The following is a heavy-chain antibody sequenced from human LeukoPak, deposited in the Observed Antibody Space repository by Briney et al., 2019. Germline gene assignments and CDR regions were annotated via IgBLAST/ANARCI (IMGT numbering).Heavy chain of an antibody. D-gene: IGHD1-26*01. V-gene: IGHV4-4*07. CDR3: AREEYTGTYVIGV. CDR2: IYTSGTT. CDR1: GGSTTSYH. J-gene: IGHJ1*01. Sequence: SETLSLTCTFSGGSTTSYHWTWIRHPAGKGLEWIGRIYTSGTTDYNPPLKGRVAMSLDTSRNQFSLRLSSVTAADTALYYCAREEYTGTYVIGVWGQGTLVTVSS.